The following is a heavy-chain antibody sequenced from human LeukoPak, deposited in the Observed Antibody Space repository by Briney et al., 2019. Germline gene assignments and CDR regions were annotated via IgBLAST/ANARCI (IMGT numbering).Heavy chain of an antibody. CDR1: GASVSSSSYY. J-gene: IGHJ4*02. D-gene: IGHD1-26*01. Sequence: PSETLPLTCTVSGASVSSSSYYWEWIRQPPGKGLEWVGSIFYSGSTSYNPSLKSRVTMSVDTSKNQFSLRLGSVTATDTAVYYCATRRSGSHPYYWGQGTLVTVSS. CDR2: IFYSGST. V-gene: IGHV4-39*01. CDR3: ATRRSGSHPYY.